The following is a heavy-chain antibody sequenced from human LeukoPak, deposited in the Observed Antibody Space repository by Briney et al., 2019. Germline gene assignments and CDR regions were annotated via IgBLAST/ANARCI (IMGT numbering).Heavy chain of an antibody. J-gene: IGHJ4*02. D-gene: IGHD4-23*01. CDR2: IRSISGDT. CDR1: GFTFSTYS. Sequence: GGSLRLSCAASGFTFSTYSMNWVRQAPGKGLEWVSRIRSISGDTYYADSVKGRFTISRDNAKNSLHLQMDSLRAEDTAVYYCARDGSYDCGGNLDYWGQGTLVTVSS. V-gene: IGHV3-21*01. CDR3: ARDGSYDCGGNLDY.